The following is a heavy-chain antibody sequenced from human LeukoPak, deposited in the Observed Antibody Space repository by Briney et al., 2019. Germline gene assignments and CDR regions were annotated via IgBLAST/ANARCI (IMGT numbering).Heavy chain of an antibody. J-gene: IGHJ4*02. Sequence: ASVKVSCKASGYTFTNYGLSWVRQAPEQGLEWMGWISGYNGNTKYVQKLQGRVTMTRDTSTTTAYMELSSLRSEDTAVYYCAREVYDILTGYYVPFDYWGQGTLVTVSS. D-gene: IGHD3-9*01. V-gene: IGHV1-18*01. CDR2: ISGYNGNT. CDR3: AREVYDILTGYYVPFDY. CDR1: GYTFTNYG.